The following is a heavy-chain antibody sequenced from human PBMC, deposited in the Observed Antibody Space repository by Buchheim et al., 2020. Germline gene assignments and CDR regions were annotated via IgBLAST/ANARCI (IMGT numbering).Heavy chain of an antibody. Sequence: VQLQQSGAGLLKPSETLSLTCAVYGGSFSGYYWSWIRQPPGKGLEWIGQINHSGSTNYNPSLKSRVTISVDTSKNQFSLKVNSVTAADTAIYYCAREVAVAGTNSYYGMDVWGQGTT. D-gene: IGHD6-19*01. V-gene: IGHV4-34*01. J-gene: IGHJ6*02. CDR1: GGSFSGYY. CDR3: AREVAVAGTNSYYGMDV. CDR2: INHSGST.